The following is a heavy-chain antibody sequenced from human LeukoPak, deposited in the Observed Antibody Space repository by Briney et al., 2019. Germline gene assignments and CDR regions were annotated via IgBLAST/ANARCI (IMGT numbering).Heavy chain of an antibody. J-gene: IGHJ4*02. D-gene: IGHD5-24*01. CDR3: ARGKNEMYYFDY. Sequence: GGSLRLSCAASGFTFSSYWMSWVRQAPGKGLEWVANIKQDGSEKYYVDSVKGRFTTSRDNAKNSLYLQMNSLRADDTAVYYCARGKNEMYYFDYWGQGTLVTVSS. V-gene: IGHV3-7*01. CDR2: IKQDGSEK. CDR1: GFTFSSYW.